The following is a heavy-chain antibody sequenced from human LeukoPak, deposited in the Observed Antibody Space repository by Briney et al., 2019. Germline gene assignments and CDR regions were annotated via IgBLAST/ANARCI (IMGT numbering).Heavy chain of an antibody. V-gene: IGHV4-59*01. CDR3: ARGGGDFWNGYFGFCDS. CDR1: GGSISAYY. CDR2: IYYGGTT. J-gene: IGHJ4*02. Sequence: SETLSLTCSVSGGSISAYYWSWIRQSPGKGLEWIGYIYYGGTTNYNPSLKSRVAISVDTSKNQFSLRLSSVTAADTALYYCARGGGDFWNGYFGFCDSWGQGTLVTVSS. D-gene: IGHD3-3*01.